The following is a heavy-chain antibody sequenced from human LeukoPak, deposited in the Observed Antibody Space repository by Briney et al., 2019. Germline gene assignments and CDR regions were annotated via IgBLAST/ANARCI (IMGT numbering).Heavy chain of an antibody. CDR3: ASSLYGGNSRSFDY. J-gene: IGHJ4*02. D-gene: IGHD4-23*01. Sequence: SETLSLTCAVYGGSFSGYYWSWIRQPPGKGLEWIGYIYYSGSTNYNPSLKSRVTVSVGTSKNQFSLKLSSVTAADTAVYYCASSLYGGNSRSFDYWGQGTLVTVSS. V-gene: IGHV4-59*01. CDR2: IYYSGST. CDR1: GGSFSGYY.